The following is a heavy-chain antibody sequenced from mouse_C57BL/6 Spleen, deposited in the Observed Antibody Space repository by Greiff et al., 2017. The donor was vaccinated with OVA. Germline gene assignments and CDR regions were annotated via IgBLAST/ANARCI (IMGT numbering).Heavy chain of an antibody. CDR3: ARYYDPYYYAMDY. D-gene: IGHD2-4*01. CDR1: GFTFSDYY. J-gene: IGHJ4*01. V-gene: IGHV5-16*01. CDR2: INYDGSST. Sequence: EVKLVESEGGLVQPGSSMKLSCTASGFTFSDYYMAWVRQVPEKGLEWVANINYDGSSTYYLDSLKSRFIISRDNAKNILYLQMSSLKSEDTATYYCARYYDPYYYAMDYWGQGTSVTVSS.